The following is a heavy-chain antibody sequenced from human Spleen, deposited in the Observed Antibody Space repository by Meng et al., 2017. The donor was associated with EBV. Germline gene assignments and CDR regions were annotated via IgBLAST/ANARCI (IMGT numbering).Heavy chain of an antibody. CDR3: ARAAATVDF. V-gene: IGHV1-18*01. J-gene: IGHJ4*02. D-gene: IGHD4-17*01. Sequence: QVRLVQSGSEVMMPVPSLKVSSKTSGYPFTTYGISWVRQGPGQRLEWMGCISPHNDDANYAQNLQGRVTMTKDTSTSTAYMELRGLRSDDTAVYYCARAAATVDFWGQGTLVTVSS. CDR1: GYPFTTYG. CDR2: ISPHNDDA.